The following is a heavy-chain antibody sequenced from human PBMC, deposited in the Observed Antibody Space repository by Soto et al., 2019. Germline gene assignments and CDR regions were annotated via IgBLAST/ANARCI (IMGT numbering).Heavy chain of an antibody. CDR2: ISGSGGST. V-gene: IGHV3-23*01. CDR3: AKGLGAVRGVIYYYYGMDV. J-gene: IGHJ6*02. CDR1: GFTFSSYA. Sequence: EVQLLESGGGLVQPGGSLRLSCAASGFTFSSYAMSWVRQAPGKGLEWVSAISGSGGSTYYADSVKGRFTISRDNSKNTLYLQMNSLRAEDTGVYYCAKGLGAVRGVIYYYYGMDVWGQGTTVTVSS. D-gene: IGHD3-10*01.